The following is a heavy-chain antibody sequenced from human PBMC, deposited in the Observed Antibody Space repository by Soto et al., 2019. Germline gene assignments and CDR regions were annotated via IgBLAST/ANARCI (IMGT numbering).Heavy chain of an antibody. CDR3: AGTLDIHTTYYYYGMDV. D-gene: IGHD2-21*01. J-gene: IGHJ6*02. CDR2: VYNGGST. CDR1: GGSISSFY. Sequence: SETLSLTCAVSGGSISSFYWSWVRQPPGKGLEWIGHVYNGGSTNYNPSLQSRVTISGEESKNQFSLKLRSVTAADTAVYYCAGTLDIHTTYYYYGMDVWGPGTTVTVSS. V-gene: IGHV4-59*01.